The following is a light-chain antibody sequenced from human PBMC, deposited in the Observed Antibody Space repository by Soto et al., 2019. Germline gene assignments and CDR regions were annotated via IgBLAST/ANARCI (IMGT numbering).Light chain of an antibody. V-gene: IGLV2-14*01. Sequence: ALTQPASVSGSPGQSITISCTGTSSDVGSYNYVSWYQQHPGKAPKLMIYEVRDRPSGISSRFSGSKSGNTASLTISGLQTEDEADYYCSSYTSSSILFGTGTKVTVL. CDR3: SSYTSSSIL. J-gene: IGLJ1*01. CDR1: SSDVGSYNY. CDR2: EVR.